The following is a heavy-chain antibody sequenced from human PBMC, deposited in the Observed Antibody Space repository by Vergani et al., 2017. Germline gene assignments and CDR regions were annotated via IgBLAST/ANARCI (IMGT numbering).Heavy chain of an antibody. D-gene: IGHD2-8*01. Sequence: EVQLVESGGGLVKPGGSLRLSCAASGFTVSSNYMSWVRQAPGKGLEWVSVIYSGGSTYYADSVKGRFTISRDNSKNTLYLQMNSLRAEDTAVYYCARVLMVGGQKKSRNWYFDLWGRGTLVTVSS. CDR1: GFTVSSNY. V-gene: IGHV3-53*01. J-gene: IGHJ2*01. CDR2: IYSGGST. CDR3: ARVLMVGGQKKSRNWYFDL.